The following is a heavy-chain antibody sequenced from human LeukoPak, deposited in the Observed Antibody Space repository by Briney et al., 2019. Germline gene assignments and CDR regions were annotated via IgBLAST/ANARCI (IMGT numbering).Heavy chain of an antibody. CDR2: IYYSGST. Sequence: SQTLSLTCTVSGGSISSGGYYWSWIRQHPGKGLEWLGYIYYSGSTYYNPSLKSRVTISVDTSKNQFSLKLSSVTAADTAVYYCARAEYYYDSSGYPVPLNWFDPWGQGTLVTVSS. CDR3: ARAEYYYDSSGYPVPLNWFDP. V-gene: IGHV4-31*03. CDR1: GGSISSGGYY. D-gene: IGHD3-22*01. J-gene: IGHJ5*02.